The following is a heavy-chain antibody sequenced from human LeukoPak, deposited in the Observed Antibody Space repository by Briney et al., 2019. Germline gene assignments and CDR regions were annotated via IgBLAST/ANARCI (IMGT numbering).Heavy chain of an antibody. CDR3: AKLSIVVVPAAFDY. D-gene: IGHD2-2*01. CDR2: ISYDGSNK. V-gene: IGHV3-30*18. CDR1: GFTFSSYG. Sequence: GRSLRLSCAASGFTFSSYGMHWVRQAPGKGLEWVAVISYDGSNKYYADSVKGRFTISRDNSKNTLYLQMNSLRAEDTAVYYCAKLSIVVVPAAFDYWGQGTLVTVSS. J-gene: IGHJ4*02.